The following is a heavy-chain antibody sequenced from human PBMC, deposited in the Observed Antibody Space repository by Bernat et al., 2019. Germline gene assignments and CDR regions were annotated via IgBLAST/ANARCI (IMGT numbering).Heavy chain of an antibody. CDR1: VGSISSSNYC. V-gene: IGHV4-39*01. J-gene: IGHJ4*02. Sequence: QVQLQESGPGLVKPSETLSLTCSVSVGSISSSNYCWGWIRQSPGKGLEWIGNVYYGGSTHYNPSLKSRVIISVDAFKNPFSLELSSVTAADTALNYCARRTRGGYNWYFYYWGQGSLVTVSS. CDR2: VYYGGST. D-gene: IGHD5-24*01. CDR3: ARRTRGGYNWYFYY.